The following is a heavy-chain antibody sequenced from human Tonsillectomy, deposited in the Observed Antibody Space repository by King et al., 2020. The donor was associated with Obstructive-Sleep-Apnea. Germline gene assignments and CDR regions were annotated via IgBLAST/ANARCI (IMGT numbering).Heavy chain of an antibody. Sequence: VQLVESEGGLVQPGGSLILSCADSGFTSSSYAMNWFRQAPGKGLEWYSVISGSGGGRYYANSVKGRFSISRENSKNTLYLQTNSLRAEDTAVYYCARDGGYCGGGSCYDDAFDIWGQGTMVTVS. J-gene: IGHJ3*02. D-gene: IGHD2-15*01. CDR3: ARDGGYCGGGSCYDDAFDI. CDR2: ISGSGGGR. CDR1: GFTSSSYA. V-gene: IGHV3-23*04.